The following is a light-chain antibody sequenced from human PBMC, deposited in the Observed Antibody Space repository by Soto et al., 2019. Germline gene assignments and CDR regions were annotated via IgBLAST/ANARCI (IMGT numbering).Light chain of an antibody. CDR1: QGIRND. V-gene: IGKV1-17*01. CDR2: ATS. Sequence: DLPMTQSPSSLSASVGDRVTITCRASQGIRNDLGWYQQKPGKAPKRLIYATSSLQSGVPSRIRGSGSGTEVNLTISSLQPDDIATYYCLQHNSYPYTFGQGTKLEIK. J-gene: IGKJ2*01. CDR3: LQHNSYPYT.